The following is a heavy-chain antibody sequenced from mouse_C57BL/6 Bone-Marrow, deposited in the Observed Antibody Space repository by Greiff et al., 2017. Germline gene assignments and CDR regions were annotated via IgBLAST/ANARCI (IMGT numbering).Heavy chain of an antibody. CDR1: GFTFSNYW. D-gene: IGHD1-1*02. CDR3: TALWGAY. J-gene: IGHJ3*01. Sequence: EVKLMESGGGLVQPGGSMKLSCVASGFTFSNYWMNWVRQSPEKGLEWVAQIRLKSDNYATHYAESVKGRFTISRDDSKSSVYLQMSSLRAEDTGIYYCTALWGAYWGQGTLVTVSA. CDR2: IRLKSDNYAT. V-gene: IGHV6-3*01.